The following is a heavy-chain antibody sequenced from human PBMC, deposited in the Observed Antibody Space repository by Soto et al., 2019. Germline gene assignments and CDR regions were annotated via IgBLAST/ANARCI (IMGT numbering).Heavy chain of an antibody. Sequence: ASVKVSWKASGYTFTNYGISWVRQAPGQGLEWMGWINPNSGGTNYAQKFQGWVTMTRDTSISTAYMELSRLRSDDTAVYYCARGEGGPRWGSIDYWGQGTLVTVSS. CDR1: GYTFTNYG. CDR3: ARGEGGPRWGSIDY. D-gene: IGHD2-21*01. CDR2: INPNSGGT. J-gene: IGHJ4*02. V-gene: IGHV1-2*04.